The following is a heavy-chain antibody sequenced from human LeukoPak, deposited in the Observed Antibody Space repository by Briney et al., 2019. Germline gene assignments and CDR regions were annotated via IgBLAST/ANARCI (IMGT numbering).Heavy chain of an antibody. CDR3: TAKDN. V-gene: IGHV3-74*01. CDR1: GFAFNTYW. D-gene: IGHD2-21*02. Sequence: GGSLKLSCAASGFAFNTYWMHWVRQVPGEGLVWVSHIDPDGSTISYADFVKGRFTISRDNAKNTLWLQMDDLRADDSAVYFCTAKDNWGRGTMVTVSS. J-gene: IGHJ4*02. CDR2: IDPDGSTI.